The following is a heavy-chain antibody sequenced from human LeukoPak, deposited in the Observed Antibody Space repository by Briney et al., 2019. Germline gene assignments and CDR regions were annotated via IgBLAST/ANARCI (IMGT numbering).Heavy chain of an antibody. CDR3: AKGEAYYYDSSGYYVY. D-gene: IGHD3-22*01. CDR2: IYSGGST. CDR1: GFTVSSNY. V-gene: IGHV3-66*02. J-gene: IGHJ4*02. Sequence: PGGSLRLSCAASGFTVSSNYMSWVRQAPGKGLEWVSVIYSGGSTYYADSVKGRFTISRDNSKNTLYLQMNSLRAEDTAVYYCAKGEAYYYDSSGYYVYWGQGTLVTVSS.